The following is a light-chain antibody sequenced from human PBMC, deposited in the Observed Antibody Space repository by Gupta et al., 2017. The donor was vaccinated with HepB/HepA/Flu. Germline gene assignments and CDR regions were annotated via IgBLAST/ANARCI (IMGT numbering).Light chain of an antibody. CDR1: QSVRSN. CDR2: GAS. V-gene: IGKV3-15*01. Sequence: EIVMTQSPATLSVSPGERATLSCRASQSVRSNLAWYQQKPGQAPRLLIYGASTRATGIPARFSGSGSGTEFTLTISSLQSEDFAVYYCQQYNNGPPWTFGQGTKVEIK. CDR3: QQYNNGPPWT. J-gene: IGKJ1*01.